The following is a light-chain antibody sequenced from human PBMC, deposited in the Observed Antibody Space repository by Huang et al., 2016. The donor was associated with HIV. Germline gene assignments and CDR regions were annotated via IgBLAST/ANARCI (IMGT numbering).Light chain of an antibody. CDR2: DAS. J-gene: IGKJ5*01. V-gene: IGKV3-15*01. Sequence: EIVMTQSPATLSVSPGERATLSCRASQSVSSNLAWYQHKPGQAPRLLMFDASTRATGIPARFSGSGSGTEFTLIISSLQSEDFAVYYCQQYNQWPPITFGQGTRVEIK. CDR3: QQYNQWPPIT. CDR1: QSVSSN.